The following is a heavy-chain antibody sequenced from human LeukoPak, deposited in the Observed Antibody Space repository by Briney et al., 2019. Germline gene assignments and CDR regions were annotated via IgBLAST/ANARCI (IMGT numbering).Heavy chain of an antibody. D-gene: IGHD3-3*01. CDR1: GYTFTGYY. CDR2: INPNSGGT. V-gene: IGHV1-2*02. CDR3: ARDSEIFGDAFDI. Sequence: ASVKVSCKASGYTFTGYYMHWVRQAPGQGLEWMGWINPNSGGTNYAQKFQGRVTMTRDTSISTAYMELSRLRSDDTAVYYCARDSEIFGDAFDIWGQGTMVTVSS. J-gene: IGHJ3*02.